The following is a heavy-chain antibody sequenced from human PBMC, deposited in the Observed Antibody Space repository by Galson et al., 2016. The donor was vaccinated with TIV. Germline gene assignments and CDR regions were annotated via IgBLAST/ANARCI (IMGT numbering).Heavy chain of an antibody. V-gene: IGHV3-30*04. D-gene: IGHD3-3*01. J-gene: IGHJ4*02. CDR3: ARDGHDFRSGGANNLDF. CDR1: GFILSAYS. CDR2: LSYDPDTD. Sequence: SLRLSCAASGFILSAYSMHWVRQAPGKGLAWVAILSYDPDTDYYADSVKGRFTISRDNSKNTLYLQMNSLRAEDTAVYYCARDGHDFRSGGANNLDFWGRGTLVTVSS.